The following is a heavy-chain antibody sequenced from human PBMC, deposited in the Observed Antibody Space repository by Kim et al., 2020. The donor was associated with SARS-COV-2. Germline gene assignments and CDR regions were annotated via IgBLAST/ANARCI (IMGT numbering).Heavy chain of an antibody. CDR2: INTNTGNP. J-gene: IGHJ4*02. CDR1: GYTFTSYA. D-gene: IGHD1-20*01. Sequence: ASVKVSCKASGYTFTSYAMNWVRQAPGQGLEWMGWINTNTGNPTYAQGFTGRFVFSLDTSVSTAYLQISSLKAEDTAVYYCARDGVRYNWNQTPFDYWGQGTLVTVSS. V-gene: IGHV7-4-1*02. CDR3: ARDGVRYNWNQTPFDY.